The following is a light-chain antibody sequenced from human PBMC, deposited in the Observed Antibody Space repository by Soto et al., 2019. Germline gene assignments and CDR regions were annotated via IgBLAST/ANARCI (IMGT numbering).Light chain of an antibody. CDR2: GAS. V-gene: IGKV3-15*01. CDR1: QSVSSN. CDR3: QQYNNLPYT. Sequence: EIVMTQSPATLSVSPGERATLSCRASQSVSSNLAWYQQKPGQAPRLLIYGASTRATGIPARFSGSGSVTDFTLTTNSLQSEDFVVYYCQQYNNLPYTFGQGTKLEIK. J-gene: IGKJ2*01.